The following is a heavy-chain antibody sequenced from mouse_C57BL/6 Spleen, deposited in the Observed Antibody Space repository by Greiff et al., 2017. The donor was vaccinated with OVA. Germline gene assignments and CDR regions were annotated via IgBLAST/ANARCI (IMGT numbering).Heavy chain of an antibody. CDR2: ISSGSSNI. D-gene: IGHD1-1*01. CDR3: ARSLRGSSLYYYAMDY. V-gene: IGHV5-17*01. CDR1: GFTFSDYG. Sequence: EVQLVESGGGLVKPGGSLKLSCAASGFTFSDYGMHWVRQAPEKGLEWVAYISSGSSNINYADTVKGRFTLSRDNAKNTMFLQRNSLRSEETAMYYCARSLRGSSLYYYAMDYWGQGTSVTVSS. J-gene: IGHJ4*01.